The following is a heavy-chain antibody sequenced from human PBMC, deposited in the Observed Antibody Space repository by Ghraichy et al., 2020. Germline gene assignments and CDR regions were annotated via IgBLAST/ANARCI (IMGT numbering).Heavy chain of an antibody. CDR2: IYYSGST. CDR3: ARDFSIFWGSYHYYYGMDV. Sequence: SETLSLTCTVSGGSISSYYWSWIRQPPGKGLEWIGYIYYSGSTNYNPSLKSRVTISVDTSKNQFSLKLSSVTAADTAVYYCARDFSIFWGSYHYYYGMDVWGQGTTVTVSS. CDR1: GGSISSYY. D-gene: IGHD3-16*02. J-gene: IGHJ6*02. V-gene: IGHV4-59*01.